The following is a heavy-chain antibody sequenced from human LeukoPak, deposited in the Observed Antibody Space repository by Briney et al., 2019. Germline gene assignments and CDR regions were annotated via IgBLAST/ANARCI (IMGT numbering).Heavy chain of an antibody. V-gene: IGHV3-53*05. CDR3: AEGENSTWYAGRLDN. CDR2: IDCGGST. D-gene: IGHD6-13*01. J-gene: IGHJ4*02. CDR1: GITVNKNY. Sequence: GGSLRLSCAASGITVNKNYMNWVRPAPGKGLEWVSIIDCGGSTYYADSVKGRFTISRDNSKNTLYLQMNSLRVENTPVYYCAEGENSTWYAGRLDNWGQGTLVTVSS.